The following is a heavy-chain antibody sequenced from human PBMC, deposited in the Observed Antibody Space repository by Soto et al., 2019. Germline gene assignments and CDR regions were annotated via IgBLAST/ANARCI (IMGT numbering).Heavy chain of an antibody. J-gene: IGHJ4*02. Sequence: SETLSLTCAVSGGSISSGGYSWSWIRQPPGKGLEWIGYIYHSGSTYYNPSLKSRVTISVDRSKNQFSLKLSSVTAADTAVYYCAREIRVGAFDYWGQGTLVTVSS. CDR1: GGSISSGGYS. V-gene: IGHV4-30-2*01. D-gene: IGHD1-26*01. CDR2: IYHSGST. CDR3: AREIRVGAFDY.